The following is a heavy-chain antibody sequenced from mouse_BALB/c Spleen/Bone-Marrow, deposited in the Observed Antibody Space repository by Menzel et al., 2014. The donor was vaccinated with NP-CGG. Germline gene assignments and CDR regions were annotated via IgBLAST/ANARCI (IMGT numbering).Heavy chain of an antibody. CDR3: ARAYY. J-gene: IGHJ3*01. CDR1: GFTFSRYG. V-gene: IGHV5-6-3*01. Sequence: VESGGGLVQFGGSLKLSCAASGFTFSRYGMSWVRQTPDKRLEXVAIINSDGGSTYYPDSVKGRFTISRDNAKNTLYLQMSSLKSEDTAMYYCARAYYWGQGTLVTVSA. CDR2: INSDGGST. D-gene: IGHD2-10*01.